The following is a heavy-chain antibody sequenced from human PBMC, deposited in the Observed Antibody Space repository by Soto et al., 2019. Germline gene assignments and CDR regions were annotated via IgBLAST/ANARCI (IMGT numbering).Heavy chain of an antibody. CDR3: ARDMGHGSGRFCCYFDY. D-gene: IGHD3-10*01. J-gene: IGHJ4*02. CDR2: ISSSSSPI. Sequence: EVQLVESGGGLVQPGGSLRLSCEASGFSFSSYGMNWVRQAPGKGLEWVSYISSSSSPIDYADSVKGRFTVSRDNAKNSLYLQMNSLRDEDTAVYYCARDMGHGSGRFCCYFDYWGQGTLVTVSS. V-gene: IGHV3-48*02. CDR1: GFSFSSYG.